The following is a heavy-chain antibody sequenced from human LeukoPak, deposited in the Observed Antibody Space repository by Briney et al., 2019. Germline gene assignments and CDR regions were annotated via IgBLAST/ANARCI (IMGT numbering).Heavy chain of an antibody. CDR3: AREEAYDSSGYYYKD. Sequence: SVKVSCKASGYTFTGYYMHWVRQAPGQGLEWMGGIIPIFGTANYAQKFQGRVTITADESTSTAYMELSSLRSEDTAVYYCAREEAYDSSGYYYKDWGQGTLVTVSS. D-gene: IGHD3-22*01. V-gene: IGHV1-69*13. CDR2: IIPIFGTA. CDR1: GYTFTGYY. J-gene: IGHJ4*02.